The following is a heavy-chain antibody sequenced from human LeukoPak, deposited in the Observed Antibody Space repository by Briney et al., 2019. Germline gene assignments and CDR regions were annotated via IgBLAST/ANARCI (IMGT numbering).Heavy chain of an antibody. CDR2: ISWNSGSI. CDR3: AKGLVTTYTSLMDV. D-gene: IGHD4-11*01. J-gene: IGHJ6*03. V-gene: IGHV3-9*03. CDR1: GFTFSSYA. Sequence: PGGSLRLSCAASGFTFSSYAMSWVRQAPGKGLEWVSGISWNSGSIGYADSVKGRFTISRDNAKNSLYLQMNSLRAEDMALYYCAKGLVTTYTSLMDVWGKGTTVTVSS.